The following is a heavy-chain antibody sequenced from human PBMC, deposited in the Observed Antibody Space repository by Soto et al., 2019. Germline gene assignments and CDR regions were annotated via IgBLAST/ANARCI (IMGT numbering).Heavy chain of an antibody. CDR2: IIPIFGTA. V-gene: IGHV1-69*13. Sequence: GASVKVSCKASGGTFSSYAISWVRQAPGQELEWMGGIIPIFGTANYAQKFQGRVTITADESTSTAYMELSSLRSEDTAVYYCASLDIVVVPAAGNYYYGMDVWGQGTTVTVSS. J-gene: IGHJ6*02. CDR1: GGTFSSYA. D-gene: IGHD2-2*03. CDR3: ASLDIVVVPAAGNYYYGMDV.